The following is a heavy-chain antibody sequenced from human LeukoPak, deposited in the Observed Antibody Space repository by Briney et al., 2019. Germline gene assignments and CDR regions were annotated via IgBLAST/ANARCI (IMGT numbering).Heavy chain of an antibody. CDR3: AREYYDILTGPTGVDYYYGMDV. CDR2: INPNSGGT. CDR1: GYTFTGYY. V-gene: IGHV1-2*04. D-gene: IGHD3-9*01. Sequence: ASVKVSCKASGYTFTGYYMHWVRQAPGQGLEWMGWINPNSGGTNYAQKFQGWVTMTRDTSISTTYMELSRLRSDDTAVYYCAREYYDILTGPTGVDYYYGMDVWGQGTTVTVS. J-gene: IGHJ6*02.